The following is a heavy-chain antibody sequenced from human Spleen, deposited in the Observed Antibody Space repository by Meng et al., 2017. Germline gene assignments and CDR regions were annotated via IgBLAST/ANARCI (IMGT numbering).Heavy chain of an antibody. D-gene: IGHD3-22*01. CDR3: ARDTDVHDFDSKAPWYFDL. V-gene: IGHV4-61*01. Sequence: SETLSLTCNVSGDSVSSGNYYWSWIRQPPGKGLEWIGYVYYTGGTNYNPSLRSRVTISVDTSKNQFSLKLSSVTAADTAVYYCARDTDVHDFDSKAPWYFDLWGRGTLVTVSS. J-gene: IGHJ2*01. CDR1: GDSVSSGNYY. CDR2: VYYTGGT.